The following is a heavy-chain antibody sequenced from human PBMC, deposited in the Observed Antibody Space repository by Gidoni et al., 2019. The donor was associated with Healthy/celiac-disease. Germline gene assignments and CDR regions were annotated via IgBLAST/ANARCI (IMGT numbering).Heavy chain of an antibody. J-gene: IGHJ4*02. CDR3: ARVGATTVTTFDY. CDR2: IYHSGST. V-gene: IGHV4-30-2*01. Sequence: QLQLQESGSGLVKPSQTLSLTCAVSGVSISSGGYSWSWIRQPPGKGLEWIGYIYHSGSTFYNPSLKRRVTISVDRSKNQFSLKLSSVTAADTAVYYCARVGATTVTTFDYWGQGTLVTVSS. D-gene: IGHD4-17*01. CDR1: GVSISSGGYS.